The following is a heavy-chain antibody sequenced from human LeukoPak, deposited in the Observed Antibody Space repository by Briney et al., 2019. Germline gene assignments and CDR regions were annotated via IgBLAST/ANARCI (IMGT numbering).Heavy chain of an antibody. D-gene: IGHD3-10*01. Sequence: MPSETLSLTCTVSGGSISSYYWSWIRQPPGKGLEWIGYIYYSGSTNYNPSLKSRVTISVDTSKNQFSLKLSSVTAADTAVYYCAKRGPGSPQSGKYYCDYWGQGTLVTVSS. J-gene: IGHJ4*02. CDR2: IYYSGST. CDR3: AKRGPGSPQSGKYYCDY. CDR1: GGSISSYY. V-gene: IGHV4-59*01.